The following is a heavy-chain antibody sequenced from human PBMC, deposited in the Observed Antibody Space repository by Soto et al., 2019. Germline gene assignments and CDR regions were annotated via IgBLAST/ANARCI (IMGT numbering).Heavy chain of an antibody. D-gene: IGHD6-13*01. CDR3: ARHGIAAAGTFGMAV. CDR1: GYSFTSYW. V-gene: IGHV5-51*01. Sequence: GESLKISCKGSGYSFTSYWIAWVRQMPGKGLEWMGIIFPHDSDIRYSPSFEGQVTISADKSISTVYLQWSSLKASDTAMYYCARHGIAAAGTFGMAVWGQGTTVTVSS. J-gene: IGHJ6*02. CDR2: IFPHDSDI.